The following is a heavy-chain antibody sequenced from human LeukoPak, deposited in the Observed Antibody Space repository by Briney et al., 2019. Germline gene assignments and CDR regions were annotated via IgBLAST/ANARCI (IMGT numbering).Heavy chain of an antibody. CDR2: IYPGDSDT. CDR3: ARAPNGSQVGATFGY. Sequence: GESLKISCKGSGYSFTSYWIGWVRQMPGKGLEWMGIIYPGDSDTRYSPSFQGQVTISADKSISTAYLQWSSLKASDTAMYYCARAPNGSQVGATFGYWGQGTLVTVSS. CDR1: GYSFTSYW. V-gene: IGHV5-51*01. J-gene: IGHJ4*02. D-gene: IGHD1-26*01.